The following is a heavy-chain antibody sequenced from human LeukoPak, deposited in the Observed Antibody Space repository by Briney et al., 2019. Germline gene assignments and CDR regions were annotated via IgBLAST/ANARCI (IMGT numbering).Heavy chain of an antibody. CDR3: ARRRDGYNYVGTDY. V-gene: IGHV5-51*01. CDR2: IYPGDSDT. Sequence: GESLKTSCKGSGYNFTNYWIGWVRQMPGKGLEWMGIIYPGDSDTTYSPSFQGQVTISADKSISTAYLQWSSLKASDTAMYYCARRRDGYNYVGTDYWGQGTLVTVSS. J-gene: IGHJ4*02. D-gene: IGHD5-24*01. CDR1: GYNFTNYW.